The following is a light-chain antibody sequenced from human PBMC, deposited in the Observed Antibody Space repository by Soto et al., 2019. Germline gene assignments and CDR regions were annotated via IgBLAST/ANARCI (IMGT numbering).Light chain of an antibody. CDR1: QGIRKY. CDR3: QEYNSAPWT. CDR2: AAS. Sequence: DIQMTQSPSSLSASVGDGVTITCRASQGIRKYLAWYQQKPGKVPKLLIHAASTLQSGVPSRFSGSGFGTDFTLAISSLQPEDVATYYCQEYNSAPWTFGQGTKVEIK. J-gene: IGKJ1*01. V-gene: IGKV1-27*01.